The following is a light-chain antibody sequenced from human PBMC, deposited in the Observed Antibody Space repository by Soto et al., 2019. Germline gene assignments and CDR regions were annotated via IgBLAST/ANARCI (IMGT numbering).Light chain of an antibody. CDR2: GTS. V-gene: IGKV3-20*01. Sequence: EIVLTQSPGTLSLSPGKRATLSCRADRSVSDTLLTWFQQKPGQAPRLIIFGTSNRAPGIPDRFSGSGSGTDFTLTISRLEPDDFAVYYCQHYGDSSWTFGQGTKVEIK. J-gene: IGKJ1*01. CDR1: RSVSDTL. CDR3: QHYGDSSWT.